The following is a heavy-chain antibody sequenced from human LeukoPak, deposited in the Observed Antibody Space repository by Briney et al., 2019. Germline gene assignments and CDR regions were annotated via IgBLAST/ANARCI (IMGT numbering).Heavy chain of an antibody. V-gene: IGHV1-69*05. Sequence: GASVKVSCKASGGTFSSYAISWVRQAPGQGLEWMGRIIPIFGTANYAQKFQGRVTITTDESTSTAYMELSSLRSEDTAVYYGARDRTAYDFWSGEGDWLDPWGQGTLVTVSS. CDR3: ARDRTAYDFWSGEGDWLDP. CDR2: IIPIFGTA. D-gene: IGHD3-3*01. J-gene: IGHJ5*02. CDR1: GGTFSSYA.